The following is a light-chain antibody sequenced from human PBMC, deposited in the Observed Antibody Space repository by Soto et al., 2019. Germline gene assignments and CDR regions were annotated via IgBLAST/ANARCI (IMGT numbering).Light chain of an antibody. J-gene: IGLJ2*01. V-gene: IGLV2-8*01. CDR2: EVT. CDR3: ASEAVPNSVV. Sequence: QSALTQPPSTSGSPGQSVTITCTGTSSDVGGYNFVSWYQQHPGKAPKLIIFEVTKRPSGVPDRFSGSKSGHTSSLTGSGQQPEDEADYYCASEAVPNSVVFGGGTKLTVL. CDR1: SSDVGGYNF.